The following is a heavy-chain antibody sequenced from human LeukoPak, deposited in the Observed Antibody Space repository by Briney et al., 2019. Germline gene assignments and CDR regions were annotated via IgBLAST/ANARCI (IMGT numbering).Heavy chain of an antibody. D-gene: IGHD1-1*01. J-gene: IGHJ6*03. Sequence: PGGSLRLSCAASGFTFSNFGIHWVRQAPGKGLEWVAFIRYDGSHKYYADSVEGRFTISRDNSKNTLYLQMSSLRTEDTAVYYCAKDGDWNDDGGPQGYYYYMDVWGKGTTVTISS. CDR2: IRYDGSHK. V-gene: IGHV3-30*02. CDR1: GFTFSNFG. CDR3: AKDGDWNDDGGPQGYYYYMDV.